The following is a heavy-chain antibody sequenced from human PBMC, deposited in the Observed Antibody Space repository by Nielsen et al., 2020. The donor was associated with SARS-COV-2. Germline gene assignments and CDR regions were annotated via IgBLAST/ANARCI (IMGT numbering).Heavy chain of an antibody. Sequence: ASVKVSCKASGYTFTSYYMHWVRQTPGQGLEWMGIINPSGGSTSYAQKFQGRVTMTRDTSTSTVYMELSSLRSEATAVYYCARGDTAMVIVDYWGQGTLVTVSS. J-gene: IGHJ4*02. CDR2: INPSGGST. V-gene: IGHV1-46*01. CDR3: ARGDTAMVIVDY. CDR1: GYTFTSYY. D-gene: IGHD5-18*01.